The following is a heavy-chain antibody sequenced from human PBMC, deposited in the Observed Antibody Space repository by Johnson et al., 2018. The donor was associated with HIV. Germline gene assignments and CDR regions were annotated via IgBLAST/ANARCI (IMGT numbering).Heavy chain of an antibody. Sequence: EVQLVESGGGLVQPGGSLRLSCAAAGFTFSSYVMTWVRQAPGKGLEWVSTITGSGDKTWYADSVKGRFTISRDNSNNTVFLQMNSLRAEDTAVYYCAKDRRQSSWELLDDAFDIWGQGTMVTVSS. J-gene: IGHJ3*02. CDR2: ITGSGDKT. CDR3: AKDRRQSSWELLDDAFDI. D-gene: IGHD1-26*01. CDR1: GFTFSSYV. V-gene: IGHV3-23*04.